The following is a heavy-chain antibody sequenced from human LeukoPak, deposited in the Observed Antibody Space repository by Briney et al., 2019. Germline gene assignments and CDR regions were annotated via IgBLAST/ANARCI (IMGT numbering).Heavy chain of an antibody. J-gene: IGHJ5*02. CDR2: IIPIFGTA. CDR1: GGTFSSYA. V-gene: IGHV1-69*13. Sequence: GASVKVSCKASGGTFSSYAISWVRQAPGQGLEWMGGIIPIFGTANYAQKFQGRVTITADESTSTAYMELSSLRSEDTAVYYRARDRYYDSSGFQLNNWFDPWGQGTLVTVSS. D-gene: IGHD3-22*01. CDR3: ARDRYYDSSGFQLNNWFDP.